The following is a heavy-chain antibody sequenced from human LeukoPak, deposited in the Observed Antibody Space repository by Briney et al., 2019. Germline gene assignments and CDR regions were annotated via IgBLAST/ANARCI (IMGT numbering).Heavy chain of an antibody. CDR3: ARDSDTCTGCAFDM. J-gene: IGHJ3*02. Sequence: GGSLRLSCAASGFTFSSYWMSWVRQAPGKGLEWVANIKKDGSEKYYVDSVKGRFTISRDNAKNSLYLQMNSLRVEDTALYYCARDSDTCTGCAFDMWGQGTMVTVSS. CDR1: GFTFSSYW. V-gene: IGHV3-7*01. CDR2: IKKDGSEK. D-gene: IGHD1-26*01.